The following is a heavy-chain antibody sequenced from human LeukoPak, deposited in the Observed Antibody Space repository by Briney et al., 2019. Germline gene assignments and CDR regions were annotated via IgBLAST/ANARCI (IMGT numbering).Heavy chain of an antibody. CDR2: IYYSGST. CDR1: GGSVSSGSYY. J-gene: IGHJ5*02. CDR3: ARDRGSGYCSSISCPTYNWLDP. V-gene: IGHV4-61*01. Sequence: PSETLSLTCTVSGGSVSSGSYYWSWIRPPPGKGLEWMVYIYYSGSTNSNPSLRSGATISVYTSKNQFSLKLSSVTAADTAVYYCARDRGSGYCSSISCPTYNWLDPWGQGTLVTVSS. D-gene: IGHD2-2*01.